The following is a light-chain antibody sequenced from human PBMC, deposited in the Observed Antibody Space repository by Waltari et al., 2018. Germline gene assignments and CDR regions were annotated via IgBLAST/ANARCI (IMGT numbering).Light chain of an antibody. CDR3: SSYTSSK. CDR2: DVI. V-gene: IGLV2-14*01. J-gene: IGLJ2*01. Sequence: QSALTQPASVSGSPGQSITISCTGSDVGGHNYVSWYQQRPGQAPKLVIYDVIKRPSGVSNRFSGSKSGNTASLTISGLQTEDEGDYYCSSYTSSKVGGGTKVTVL. CDR1: SDVGGHNY.